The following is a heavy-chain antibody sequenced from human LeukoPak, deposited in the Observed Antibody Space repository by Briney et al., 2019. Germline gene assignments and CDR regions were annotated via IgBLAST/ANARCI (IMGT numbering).Heavy chain of an antibody. D-gene: IGHD6-19*01. Sequence: GGSLRLSCAASGFTFSSYGMHWVRQAPGKGLEWVAVISYDGSNKYYAVSVKGRFTISRDNSKNTLSLQMSSLRADDTAVYYCAQGAMAGTPSSPSLWGQGTLVTVSS. J-gene: IGHJ4*02. V-gene: IGHV3-30*18. CDR3: AQGAMAGTPSSPSL. CDR1: GFTFSSYG. CDR2: ISYDGSNK.